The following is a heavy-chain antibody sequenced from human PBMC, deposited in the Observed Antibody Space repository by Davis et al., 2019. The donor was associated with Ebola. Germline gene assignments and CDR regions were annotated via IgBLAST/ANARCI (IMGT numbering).Heavy chain of an antibody. J-gene: IGHJ5*02. Sequence: GGSLRLSCTASGFTFGDYAMSWVRQAPGKGLEWVANIKQDGSEKYYVDSVKGRFTISRDNAKNSLYLQMNSLRAEDTAVYYCARVRPRVATEIDPWGQGTLVTVSS. CDR2: IKQDGSEK. CDR1: GFTFGDYA. V-gene: IGHV3-7*01. CDR3: ARVRPRVATEIDP. D-gene: IGHD5-12*01.